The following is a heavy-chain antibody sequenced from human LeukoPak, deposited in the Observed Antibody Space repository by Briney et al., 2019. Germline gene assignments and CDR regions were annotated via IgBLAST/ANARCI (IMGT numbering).Heavy chain of an antibody. V-gene: IGHV4-61*02. Sequence: SETLSLTCTVSGGSISSGSYYWSWIRQPAGKGLEWIGRIYTSGSTNYNPSLKSRVTISVDTSKNQFSLKLSSVTAADTAVYYCARDRVGQQLVGRKNNYYYMDVWGKGTTVTISS. D-gene: IGHD6-13*01. CDR1: GGSISSGSYY. J-gene: IGHJ6*03. CDR2: IYTSGST. CDR3: ARDRVGQQLVGRKNNYYYMDV.